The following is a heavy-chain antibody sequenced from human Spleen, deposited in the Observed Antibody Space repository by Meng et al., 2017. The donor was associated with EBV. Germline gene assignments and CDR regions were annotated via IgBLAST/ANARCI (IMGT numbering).Heavy chain of an antibody. D-gene: IGHD3-16*01. J-gene: IGHJ4*02. CDR2: IYYSGNT. Sequence: QLQLQASGTGLGKPSETLSLTCTVAGGSISGSSYYWGWIRQPPGKGLEWIGNIYYSGNTYYNPSLKSRVTMSVDTPKNQFSLKLSSVTAADTAVYYCARDLGHYDYVYWGQGTLVTVSS. CDR1: GGSISGSSYY. V-gene: IGHV4-39*07. CDR3: ARDLGHYDYVY.